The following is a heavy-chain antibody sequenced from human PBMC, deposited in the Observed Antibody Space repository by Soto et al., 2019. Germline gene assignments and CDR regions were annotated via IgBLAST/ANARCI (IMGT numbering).Heavy chain of an antibody. V-gene: IGHV3-48*02. CDR1: GFTFSSYS. Sequence: GGSLRLSCAASGFTFSSYSMNWVRQAPGKGLEWVSYISSSSSTIYYADSVKGRFTISRDNAKNSLYLQMNSLRDEDTAVYYCAREWQSTVVTLVYFDYWGQGTLVTVSS. J-gene: IGHJ4*02. D-gene: IGHD4-17*01. CDR2: ISSSSSTI. CDR3: AREWQSTVVTLVYFDY.